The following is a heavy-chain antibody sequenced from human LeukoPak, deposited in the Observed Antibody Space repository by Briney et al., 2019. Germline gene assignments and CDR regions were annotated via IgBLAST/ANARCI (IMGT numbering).Heavy chain of an antibody. CDR3: ARDPEPYSGYGIDY. D-gene: IGHD5-12*01. V-gene: IGHV3-7*01. CDR1: GFTFSSYW. Sequence: GGSLRLSCAASGFTFSSYWMSWVRQAPGKGLEWVANIKQDGSEKYYVDSVKGRFTISRDNAKNSLYLQMNGLRAEDTAVYYCARDPEPYSGYGIDYWGQGTLVTVSS. CDR2: IKQDGSEK. J-gene: IGHJ4*02.